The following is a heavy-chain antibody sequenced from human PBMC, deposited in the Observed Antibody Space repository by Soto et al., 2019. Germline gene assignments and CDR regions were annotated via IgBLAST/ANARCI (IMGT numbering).Heavy chain of an antibody. D-gene: IGHD6-19*01. CDR3: ARGSMGGTEVAGFWFDP. V-gene: IGHV1-69*13. Sequence: SVKVSCKASGGTFSSYAISWVRQAPGQGLEWMGGIIPIFGTANYAQKFQGRVTITADESTSTAYMELSSLRSEDTAAYYCARGSMGGTEVAGFWFDPWGQGTLVTVSS. J-gene: IGHJ5*02. CDR1: GGTFSSYA. CDR2: IIPIFGTA.